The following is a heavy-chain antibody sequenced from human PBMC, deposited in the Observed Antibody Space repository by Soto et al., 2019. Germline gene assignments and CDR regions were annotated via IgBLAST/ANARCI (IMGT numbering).Heavy chain of an antibody. CDR2: IIPILGIA. J-gene: IGHJ6*02. D-gene: IGHD3-16*01. CDR3: ARGPSGGGYYYYGMDV. CDR1: GGTFSSYT. V-gene: IGHV1-69*02. Sequence: GASVKVSCKASGGTFSSYTISWVRQAPGQGLEWMGRIIPILGIANYAQKFQGRVTITADKSTSTAYMELSSLRSEDTAVYYCARGPSGGGYYYYGMDVWGQGTTVTVSS.